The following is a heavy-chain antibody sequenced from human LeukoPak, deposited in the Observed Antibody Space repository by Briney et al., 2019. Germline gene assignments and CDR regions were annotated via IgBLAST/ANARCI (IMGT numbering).Heavy chain of an antibody. CDR2: IYSGGST. CDR1: GFTVSSNY. Sequence: GGSLRLSCAASGFTVSSNYMGWVRQAPGKGLEWVSVIYSGGSTYYADSVKGRFTISRDNSKNTLYLQMNSLRAEDTAVYHCARGEDYGDYFDYWGQGTLVTVSS. D-gene: IGHD3-16*01. CDR3: ARGEDYGDYFDY. J-gene: IGHJ4*02. V-gene: IGHV3-53*01.